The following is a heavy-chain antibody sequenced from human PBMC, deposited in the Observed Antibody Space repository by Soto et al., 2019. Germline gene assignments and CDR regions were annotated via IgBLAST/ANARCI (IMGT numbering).Heavy chain of an antibody. J-gene: IGHJ5*02. CDR2: IYYSGST. CDR3: ARDNYYYGSGCYSPRWFDP. V-gene: IGHV4-31*03. D-gene: IGHD3-10*01. CDR1: GGSISSGGYY. Sequence: QVQLQESGPGLVKPSQTLSLTCTVSGGSISSGGYYWSWIRQHPGKGLEWIGYIYYSGSTYYNPSLKSRVTISVDTSKNQFSLKLSSVTAADTAVYYCARDNYYYGSGCYSPRWFDPWGQGTLVTVSS.